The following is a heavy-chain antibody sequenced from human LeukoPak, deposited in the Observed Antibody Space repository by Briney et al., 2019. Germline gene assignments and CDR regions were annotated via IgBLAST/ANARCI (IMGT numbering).Heavy chain of an antibody. D-gene: IGHD6-13*01. CDR1: GYTFTSYG. CDR2: ISAYNGNT. Sequence: ASVTVSCKASGYTFTSYGISWVRQAPGQGLEWMGWISAYNGNTNYAQKLQGRVTMTTDTSTSTAYMELRSPRSDDTAVYYCARDRTDSSRWEADDYRGQGTLVT. V-gene: IGHV1-18*01. CDR3: ARDRTDSSRWEADDY. J-gene: IGHJ4*02.